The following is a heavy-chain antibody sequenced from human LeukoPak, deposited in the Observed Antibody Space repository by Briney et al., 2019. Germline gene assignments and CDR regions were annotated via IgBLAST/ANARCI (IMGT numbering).Heavy chain of an antibody. CDR1: GFSLSTSGVG. Sequence: SGPTLVNPTQTLTLTCTFSGFSLSTSGVGVGWIRQPPGKALEWLALIYWNDDTRYSPSLKSRLTITKDTSKNQVVLTMTNMHPVDTATYYCAHRQDAVAGPFDYRGQEPWSPPPQ. V-gene: IGHV2-5*01. CDR2: IYWNDDT. D-gene: IGHD6-19*01. J-gene: IGHJ4*01. CDR3: AHRQDAVAGPFDY.